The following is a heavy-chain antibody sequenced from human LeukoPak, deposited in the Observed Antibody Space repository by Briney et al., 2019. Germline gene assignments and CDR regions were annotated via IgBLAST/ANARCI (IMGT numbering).Heavy chain of an antibody. J-gene: IGHJ4*02. CDR1: GLTFSSYA. Sequence: GGSLRLSCAASGLTFSSYAMSWVRQAPGKGLEWVSAISGSGRTTYYADSVKGRFTISRDNSKHTLYLQMNSLRAEDTAVYYCSKWKAIVLVPAARSPIDYWGQGTLVTVSS. CDR3: SKWKAIVLVPAARSPIDY. D-gene: IGHD2-2*01. V-gene: IGHV3-23*01. CDR2: ISGSGRTT.